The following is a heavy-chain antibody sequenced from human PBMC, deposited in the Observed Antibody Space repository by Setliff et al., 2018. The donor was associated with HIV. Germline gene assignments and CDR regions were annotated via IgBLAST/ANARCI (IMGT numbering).Heavy chain of an antibody. D-gene: IGHD6-13*01. CDR3: ATQTGFYNSHWYDY. CDR1: GLPFYNYW. V-gene: IGHV3-7*01. J-gene: IGHJ4*02. CDR2: IKQDGSDM. Sequence: PGGSLRLSCVASGLPFYNYWMTWLRRAPGRGLEWVANIKQDGSDMYYIESVKGRFTIFRDNAKNSVFLQMNSLRAEDTGVYYCATQTGFYNSHWYDYWGQGTMVTVSS.